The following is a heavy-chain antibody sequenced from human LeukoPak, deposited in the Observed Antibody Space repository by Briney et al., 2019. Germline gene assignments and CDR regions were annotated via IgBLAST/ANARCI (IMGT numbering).Heavy chain of an antibody. CDR2: ISGYNGNT. Sequence: ASVKVSCKASGYTFTTYNINWVRQAPGQGLEWMGWISGYNGNTNYAQKLQGRVTMTTDTSTSTAYMELRSLRSDDTAVYYCACDYYGSGSYCYWGQGTLVTVSS. V-gene: IGHV1-18*01. J-gene: IGHJ4*02. D-gene: IGHD3-10*01. CDR1: GYTFTTYN. CDR3: ACDYYGSGSYCY.